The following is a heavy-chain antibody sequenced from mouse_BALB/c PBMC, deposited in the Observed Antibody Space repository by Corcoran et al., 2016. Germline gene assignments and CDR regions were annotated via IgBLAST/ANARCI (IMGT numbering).Heavy chain of an antibody. CDR2: IDPANGTT. CDR1: GFNIKDTY. Sequence: EVQLQQSGAELVKPGASVKLSCTASGFNIKDTYMHWVKQRPEQGLEWIGRIDPANGTTKYDPNFQGKATITADNSSKPAYLQLSILTSEDTAVYYCARWDWYFDVWGAGTTVTVSS. J-gene: IGHJ1*01. CDR3: ARWDWYFDV. V-gene: IGHV14-3*02.